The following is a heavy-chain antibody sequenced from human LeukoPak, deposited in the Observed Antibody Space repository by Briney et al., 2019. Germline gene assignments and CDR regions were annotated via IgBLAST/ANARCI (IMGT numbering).Heavy chain of an antibody. CDR2: INHRGST. V-gene: IGHV4-34*01. Sequence: SETLSLTCAVYGGSFSGYYWSWIRQPPGKWLEWIGEINHRGSTNYNPSLKSRVTISVDTSKNQFSLKLSSVTAADTAVYYCATPAGGYSGYDPFDYWGQGTLVTVSS. J-gene: IGHJ4*02. CDR1: GGSFSGYY. CDR3: ATPAGGYSGYDPFDY. D-gene: IGHD5-12*01.